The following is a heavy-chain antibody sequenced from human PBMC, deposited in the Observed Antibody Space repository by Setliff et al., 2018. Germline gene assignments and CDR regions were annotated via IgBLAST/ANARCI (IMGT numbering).Heavy chain of an antibody. V-gene: IGHV5-51*01. D-gene: IGHD6-13*01. CDR2: IYPGDSDT. J-gene: IGHJ4*02. Sequence: GESLKISCKGSGYSLGNYWIAWVRQMPGKGLEWMGVIYPGDSDTRYSPSFQGQVTISADKSISTAYVQWSSLKASDTAMYYCARRGTSSWFIDYWGQGALVTVSS. CDR3: ARRGTSSWFIDY. CDR1: GYSLGNYW.